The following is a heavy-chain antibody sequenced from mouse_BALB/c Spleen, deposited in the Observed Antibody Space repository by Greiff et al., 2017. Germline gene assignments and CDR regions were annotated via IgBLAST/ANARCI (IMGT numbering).Heavy chain of an antibody. CDR1: GFSLTGYG. CDR3: ARVRFSSYWYFDV. V-gene: IGHV2-6-7*01. D-gene: IGHD1-1*01. Sequence: VKVVESGPGLVAPSQSLSITCTVSGFSLTGYGVNWVRQPPGKGLEWLGMIWGDGSTDYNSALKSRLSISKDNSKSQVFLKMNSLQTDDTARYYCARVRFSSYWYFDVWGAGTTVTVSS. CDR2: IWGDGST. J-gene: IGHJ1*01.